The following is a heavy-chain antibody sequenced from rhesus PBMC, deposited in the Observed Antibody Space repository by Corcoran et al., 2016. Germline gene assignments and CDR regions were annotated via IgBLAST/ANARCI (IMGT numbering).Heavy chain of an antibody. D-gene: IGHD6-25*01. CDR3: ARRRYSGSWRGFDY. CDR2: IHGSSGTT. CDR1: GASITIAYS. J-gene: IGHJ4*01. V-gene: IGHV4S7*01. Sequence: QVQLQESGPAVVKPSETLSLTCTVSGASITIAYSWRLIRQSPGQGLGWIGYIHGSSGTTNYNSSIESRVTISKDTSKNQFSLKLNSMTTADTAVYFCARRRYSGSWRGFDYWGQGVLVTVSS.